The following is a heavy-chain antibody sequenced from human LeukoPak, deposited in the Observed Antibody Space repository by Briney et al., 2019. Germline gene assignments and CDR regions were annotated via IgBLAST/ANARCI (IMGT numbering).Heavy chain of an antibody. CDR2: INPNSGGT. J-gene: IGHJ5*02. CDR1: GYTFTGYY. CDR3: ARERRPLGVRGVIGWFDP. V-gene: IGHV1-2*04. Sequence: VASVKVSCKASGYTFTGYYMHWVRQAPGQGLEWMGWINPNSGGTNYAQKFQGWVTMTRDTSISTAYMELSRLRSDDTAVYYCARERRPLGVRGVIGWFDPWGQGTLVTVSS. D-gene: IGHD3-10*01.